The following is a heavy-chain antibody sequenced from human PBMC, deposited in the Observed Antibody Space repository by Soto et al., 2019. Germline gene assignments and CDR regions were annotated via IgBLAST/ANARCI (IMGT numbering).Heavy chain of an antibody. J-gene: IGHJ5*02. CDR1: GYTFTGYY. CDR3: ARGSRLIIAAAGNDWFDP. V-gene: IGHV1-2*04. Sequence: ASVKVSCKASGYTFTGYYMHWVRQAPGQGLERMGWINPNSGGTNYAQKFQGWVTMTRDTSISTAYMELSRLRSDDTAVYYCARGSRLIIAAAGNDWFDPWGQGTLVTVSS. CDR2: INPNSGGT. D-gene: IGHD6-13*01.